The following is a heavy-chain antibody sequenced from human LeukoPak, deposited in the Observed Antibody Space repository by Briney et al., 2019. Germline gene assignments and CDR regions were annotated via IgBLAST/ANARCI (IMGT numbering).Heavy chain of an antibody. J-gene: IGHJ5*02. CDR1: GFTLDEFG. V-gene: IGHV3-74*01. Sequence: HPGGSLRLSCAASGFTLDEFGMNWVRQAPGKGLVWVSRINSDGSSTSYADSVKGRFTISRDNAKNTLYLQMNSLRAEDTAVYYCARETRGRLRYFDWLPKNWFDPWGQGTLVTVSS. CDR3: ARETRGRLRYFDWLPKNWFDP. CDR2: INSDGSST. D-gene: IGHD3-9*01.